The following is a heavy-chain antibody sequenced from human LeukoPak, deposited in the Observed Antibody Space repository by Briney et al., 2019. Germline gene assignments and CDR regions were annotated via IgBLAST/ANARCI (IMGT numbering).Heavy chain of an antibody. CDR2: ISSSSSYI. CDR3: ARGSRTIVTTKFARGHYMDV. D-gene: IGHD5-12*01. J-gene: IGHJ6*03. CDR1: GFTFSSYN. V-gene: IGHV3-21*01. Sequence: GGSLRLSCAASGFTFSSYNMNWVRQAPGKGLEWVSSISSSSSYIYYADSVKGRFTISRDNAKNSLYLQMNSLRAEDTAVYYSARGSRTIVTTKFARGHYMDVWGKGTTVTVSS.